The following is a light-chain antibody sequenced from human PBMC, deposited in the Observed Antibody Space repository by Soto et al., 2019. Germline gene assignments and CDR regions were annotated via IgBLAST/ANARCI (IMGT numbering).Light chain of an antibody. CDR2: DVS. V-gene: IGLV2-14*01. CDR3: SSYTSSSTLAV. CDR1: SSDVGGYNY. Sequence: QSVLTQPAPVSGSPGQSITISCTGTSSDVGGYNYVSWYQQHPGKAPNLMIYDVSNRPSGVSNRFSGSKSGNTASLTISGLQAEDEADYYCSSYTSSSTLAVFGTGTKVTVL. J-gene: IGLJ1*01.